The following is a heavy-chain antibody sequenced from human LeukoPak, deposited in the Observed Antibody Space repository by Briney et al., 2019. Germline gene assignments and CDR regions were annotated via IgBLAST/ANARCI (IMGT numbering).Heavy chain of an antibody. CDR3: RITMVRGLDY. D-gene: IGHD3-10*01. CDR2: ISAYNGNT. V-gene: IGHV1-18*04. CDR1: GYTFTSYY. J-gene: IGHJ4*02. Sequence: ASVKVSCKASGYTFTSYYMHWVRQAPGQGLEWMGWISAYNGNTNYAQKLQGRVTMTTDTSTSTAYMELSSLRSEDTAVYYCRITMVRGLDYWGQGTLVTVSS.